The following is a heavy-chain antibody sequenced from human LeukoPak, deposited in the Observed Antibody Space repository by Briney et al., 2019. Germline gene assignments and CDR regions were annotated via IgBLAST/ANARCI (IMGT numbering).Heavy chain of an antibody. D-gene: IGHD3-3*01. CDR1: GTSVSSYY. J-gene: IGHJ6*02. V-gene: IGHV4-59*08. CDR2: ISNTGST. CDR3: ARSNNDFWSGYPPYYYGMDV. Sequence: SETLSLTCTVSGTSVSSYYWSWIRQPPGKGPEWIGYISNTGSTNYNSSLKSRVTISVDTSKNQFSLRLTSVTAADTAVYYCARSNNDFWSGYPPYYYGMDVWGQGTTVTVSS.